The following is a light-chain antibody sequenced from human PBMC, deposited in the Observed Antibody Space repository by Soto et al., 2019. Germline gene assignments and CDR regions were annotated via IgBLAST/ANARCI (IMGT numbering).Light chain of an antibody. CDR1: NSDVGAYNF. Sequence: QSVLTQPASVSGSPGQSIAISCTGTNSDVGAYNFVSWYQLYPGKAPKLIIHEVNNRPSGVSDRFSGSKSGNTASLTISGLQADDEADYYCSSFTTYNTRVFGTGTKVTVL. CDR2: EVN. J-gene: IGLJ1*01. V-gene: IGLV2-14*01. CDR3: SSFTTYNTRV.